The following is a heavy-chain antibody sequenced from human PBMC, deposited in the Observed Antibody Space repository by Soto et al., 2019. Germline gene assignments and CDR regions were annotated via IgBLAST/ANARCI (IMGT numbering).Heavy chain of an antibody. J-gene: IGHJ4*02. CDR2: INHSDST. Sequence: SETLSLTCAVYGRSFSRYYWTWFRQPPGKGLKWIGEINHSDSTSYNPSLKSRVTITVDTSKNQFSLKLSSVTAADTAVYYCARSVSSIVVVPAATFLDYWGQGTLVTVSS. CDR1: GRSFSRYY. CDR3: ARSVSSIVVVPAATFLDY. D-gene: IGHD2-2*01. V-gene: IGHV4-34*01.